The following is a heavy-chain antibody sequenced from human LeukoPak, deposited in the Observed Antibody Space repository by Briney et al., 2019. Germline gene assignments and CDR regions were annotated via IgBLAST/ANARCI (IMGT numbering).Heavy chain of an antibody. D-gene: IGHD2-15*01. V-gene: IGHV3-21*01. CDR2: ISSSSSYI. J-gene: IGHJ6*02. Sequence: GGSLRLSCAASGFTFSIYSMNWVRQAPGKGLEWVSSISSSSSYIYYADSVKGRFTISRDNAKNSLYPQMNSLRAEDTAVYYCARDGCSGGSCYYYYGMDVWGQGTTVTVSS. CDR3: ARDGCSGGSCYYYYGMDV. CDR1: GFTFSIYS.